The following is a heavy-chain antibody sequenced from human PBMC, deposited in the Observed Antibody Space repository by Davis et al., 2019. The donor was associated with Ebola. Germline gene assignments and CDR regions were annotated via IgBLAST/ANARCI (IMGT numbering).Heavy chain of an antibody. CDR3: RRERGGTGGGDY. J-gene: IGHJ4*02. D-gene: IGHD1-1*01. CDR1: GYSITTYY. CDR2: INPSGDRT. V-gene: IGHV1-46*01. Sequence: ASVKVSCKASGYSITTYYMHWVRQAPGQGLDWMALINPSGDRTLYAQKFQGRVTVTRDTSTNTVYMELSSLTSEDTGVSYCRRERGGTGGGDYWGQGTLVTVSS.